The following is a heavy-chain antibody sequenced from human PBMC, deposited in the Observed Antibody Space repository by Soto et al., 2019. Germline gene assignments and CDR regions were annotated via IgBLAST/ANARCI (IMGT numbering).Heavy chain of an antibody. CDR3: VKEGYMRSDWYGQFDY. Sequence: GALRLSCATSGFNFHSYAMHWGRPASGKGLEFVSAISSYGADTYYADSVKGRFAISRDNSKNTLYLQMSSLRAEDTALYYCVKEGYMRSDWYGQFDYWGQGALVTVSS. CDR2: ISSYGADT. CDR1: GFNFHSYA. D-gene: IGHD6-19*01. J-gene: IGHJ4*02. V-gene: IGHV3-64D*06.